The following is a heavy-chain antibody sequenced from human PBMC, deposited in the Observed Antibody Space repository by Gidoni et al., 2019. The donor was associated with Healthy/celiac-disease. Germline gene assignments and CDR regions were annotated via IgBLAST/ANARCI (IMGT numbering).Heavy chain of an antibody. V-gene: IGHV4-39*01. Sequence: QLQLQESGPGLVKPSEPLSLTCTASGGSISRSSYYWGWIRQPPGKGLEWIGSIYFSGTTYYNSTLKSRVTISVDTSKNQFSLKLRSVTAADTAVFYCARHLLRVPTASGYFDSWGQGTLVTVSS. J-gene: IGHJ4*02. CDR2: IYFSGTT. D-gene: IGHD2-2*01. CDR1: GGSISRSSYY. CDR3: ARHLLRVPTASGYFDS.